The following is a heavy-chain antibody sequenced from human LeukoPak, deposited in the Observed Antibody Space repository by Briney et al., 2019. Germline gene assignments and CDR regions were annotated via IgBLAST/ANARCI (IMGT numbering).Heavy chain of an antibody. CDR2: IYYSGST. D-gene: IGHD4-11*01. J-gene: IGHJ4*02. CDR1: GGSISSYY. CDR3: ARDDYQY. Sequence: SETLSLTCTVSGGSISSYYWTWIRQPPGKGLEWIGYIYYSGSTNYNPSLKSRVTMSVDTSKNQFSLKLSSVTAADTAVYYCARDDYQYWGQGTLVTVSS. V-gene: IGHV4-59*12.